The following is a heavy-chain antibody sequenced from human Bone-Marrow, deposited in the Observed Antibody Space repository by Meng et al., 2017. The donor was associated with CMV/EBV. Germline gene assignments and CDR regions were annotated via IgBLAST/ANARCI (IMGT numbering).Heavy chain of an antibody. CDR1: GFTFDDYT. J-gene: IGHJ3*02. Sequence: GGSLRLSCAASGFTFDDYTMHWVRQAPGKGLEWVSRINRDGSITGYADSVKGRFTFSRDNAKNTLYLQMNSLRAEDTAVYFCARGSKYYYDTTGYYAFDIWGQGTMVTVSS. D-gene: IGHD3-22*01. CDR3: ARGSKYYYDTTGYYAFDI. CDR2: INRDGSIT. V-gene: IGHV3-74*01.